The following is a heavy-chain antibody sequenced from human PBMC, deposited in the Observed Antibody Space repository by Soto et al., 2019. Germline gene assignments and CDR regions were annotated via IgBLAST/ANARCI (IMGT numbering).Heavy chain of an antibody. Sequence: QVQLVESGGGVVQPGRSLRLSCAASGFTFSSYGMHWVRQAPGKGLEWVAVISYDGSNKYYADSVKGRFTISRDNSKNTLYLQMNSLRAEDPAVYYCAIPLLAGPYYFDYWGQGTLVTVSS. CDR3: AIPLLAGPYYFDY. D-gene: IGHD6-19*01. V-gene: IGHV3-30*03. CDR1: GFTFSSYG. J-gene: IGHJ4*02. CDR2: ISYDGSNK.